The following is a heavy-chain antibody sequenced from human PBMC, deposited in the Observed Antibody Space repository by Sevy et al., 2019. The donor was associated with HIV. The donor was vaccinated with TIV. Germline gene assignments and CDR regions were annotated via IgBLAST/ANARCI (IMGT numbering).Heavy chain of an antibody. V-gene: IGHV1-24*01. CDR3: ESSRDYYENHPSNFRH. CDR2: FDPEDGEI. D-gene: IGHD3-22*01. CDR1: GNTLTGLS. J-gene: IGHJ4*02. Sequence: ASVKVSCKISGNTLTGLSMHWVRQAPGKGLEWMVGFDPEDGEIIYAQKFQGRVTLTEDICTDTADMELSSLRSEETAVYYCESSRDYYENHPSNFRHWGQGFLVTVSS.